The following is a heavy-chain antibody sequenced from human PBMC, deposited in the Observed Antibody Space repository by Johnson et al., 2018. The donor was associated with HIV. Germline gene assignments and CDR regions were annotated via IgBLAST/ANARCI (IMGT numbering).Heavy chain of an antibody. Sequence: QVQLVESGGGLVQPGGSLRLSCAASGFTFSSYAMHWVRQAPGKGLEWVAVISYDGGNKYYADSVKGRFTISRDNSKNKLYRQMTSLRVEDTAVYYCARDHGQLWLLPAFDIWGQGTMVTVSS. CDR3: ARDHGQLWLLPAFDI. V-gene: IGHV3-30*04. J-gene: IGHJ3*02. CDR2: ISYDGGNK. D-gene: IGHD5-18*01. CDR1: GFTFSSYA.